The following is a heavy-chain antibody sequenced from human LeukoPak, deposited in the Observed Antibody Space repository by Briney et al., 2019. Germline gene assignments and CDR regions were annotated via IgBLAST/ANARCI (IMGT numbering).Heavy chain of an antibody. CDR3: ARTHCGVTSCSHDAFDF. V-gene: IGHV1-18*01. CDR1: GYTFTTYG. CDR2: ISGYNGNT. J-gene: IGHJ3*01. D-gene: IGHD2-2*01. Sequence: GASVKVSCKASGYTFTTYGINWVRQAPGQGLEWMGWISGYNGNTNYAQKVQGRVTMTTDTSTSTAYMELRSLRSDDTAVYYCARTHCGVTSCSHDAFDFWGQGTMVTVSS.